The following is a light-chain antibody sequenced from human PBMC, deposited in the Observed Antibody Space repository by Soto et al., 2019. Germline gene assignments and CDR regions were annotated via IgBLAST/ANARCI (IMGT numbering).Light chain of an antibody. V-gene: IGKV1-5*01. J-gene: IGKJ1*01. Sequence: DIQLTQSPSTLSASVGDRVTITCRASQIISSWLAWYQQKPGKAPKLLIYSASNLDSGVPSRFSGSGSGTEFTLTISSLQPDDFATYYCQQFSSYSRTFCQGTKVDIK. CDR3: QQFSSYSRT. CDR1: QIISSW. CDR2: SAS.